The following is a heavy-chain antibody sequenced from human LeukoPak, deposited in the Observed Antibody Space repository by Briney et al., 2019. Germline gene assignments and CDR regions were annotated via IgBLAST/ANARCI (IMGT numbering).Heavy chain of an antibody. D-gene: IGHD3-10*01. CDR2: IRGSGVST. CDR1: GFTFSSYA. Sequence: GGSLRLSCAASGFTFSSYAMSWVRLAPGKGLEWVSGIRGSGVSTYYADSVKGRFTISRDNSKNTLYLQMNSLRAEDTAVYYCAKVYVGAGSDYYYMDVWGKGTTVTVSS. CDR3: AKVYVGAGSDYYYMDV. J-gene: IGHJ6*03. V-gene: IGHV3-23*01.